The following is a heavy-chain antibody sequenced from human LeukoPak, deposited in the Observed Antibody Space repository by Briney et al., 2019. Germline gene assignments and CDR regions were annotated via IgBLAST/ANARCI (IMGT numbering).Heavy chain of an antibody. J-gene: IGHJ5*02. CDR3: GRCSRRSGQAVGWSDP. CDR1: GFTFSAYA. CDR2: VSNDGTNA. Sequence: GRSLRLSCVDSGFTFSAYAMHWVRQAPGKGLEWVAVVSNDGTNAYYADSVKGRFTISRDNSKNTLYLQMSSLIAEDTAVYYCGRCSRRSGQAVGWSDPWGKGTLVTVST. V-gene: IGHV3-30-3*01. D-gene: IGHD3-10*02.